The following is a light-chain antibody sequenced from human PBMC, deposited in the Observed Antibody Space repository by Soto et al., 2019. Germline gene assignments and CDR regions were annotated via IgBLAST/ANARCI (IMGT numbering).Light chain of an antibody. V-gene: IGKV3-20*01. CDR1: QSVSNNY. CDR3: QQYGSSGT. J-gene: IGKJ1*01. CDR2: GAS. Sequence: EIVLTQSPGTLSLSPGERATLSCRASQSVSNNYLAWSQQKPGQAPRPLIYGASNRATGIPDRFSGSGSGTDFTLTISRLEPEDFAVDYCQQYGSSGTFGQGTQVDIK.